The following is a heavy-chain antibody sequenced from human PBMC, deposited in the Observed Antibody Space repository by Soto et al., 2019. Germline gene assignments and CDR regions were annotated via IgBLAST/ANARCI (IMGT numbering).Heavy chain of an antibody. CDR1: GFTFSSYG. V-gene: IGHV3-30*03. CDR2: ISYDGSNK. D-gene: IGHD3-3*01. Sequence: VQLLESGGGVVQPGRSLRLSCAASGFTFSSYGMHWVRQAPGKGLEWVAVISYDGSNKYYADSVKGRFTISRDNSKNTLYLQMNSLRAEDTAVYYCARRWSWYFDLWGRGTLVTVSS. CDR3: ARRWSWYFDL. J-gene: IGHJ2*01.